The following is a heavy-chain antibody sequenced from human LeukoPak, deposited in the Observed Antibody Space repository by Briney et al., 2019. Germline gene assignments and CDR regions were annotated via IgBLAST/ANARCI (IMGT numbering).Heavy chain of an antibody. Sequence: SETLSLTCTVSGGSVSSSGFNWGWICQPPGKGLEWIGTIFYSGSTYYNPSLGSRVAISVDTSKNQFSLDLSSVTAADTAVYYCARRQYGSGWYGDGDWFWFAPWGQGTLVIVSS. CDR2: IFYSGST. D-gene: IGHD6-19*01. CDR1: GGSVSSSGFN. V-gene: IGHV4-39*01. CDR3: ARRQYGSGWYGDGDWFWFAP. J-gene: IGHJ5*02.